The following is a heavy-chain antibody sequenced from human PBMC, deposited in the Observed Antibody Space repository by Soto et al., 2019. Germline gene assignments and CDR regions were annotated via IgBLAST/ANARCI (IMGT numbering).Heavy chain of an antibody. CDR1: GGSISSYY. J-gene: IGHJ4*02. V-gene: IGHV4-59*01. CDR2: IYYSGST. D-gene: IGHD2-2*01. CDR3: ARVDRYGSSTSCYYFDY. Sequence: SETLSLTCTVSGGSISSYYWSWIRQPPGKGLEWIGYIYYSGSTNYNPSLKSRVTISVDTSKNQFSLKLSSVTAADTAVFYCARVDRYGSSTSCYYFDYWGQGTLVTVSS.